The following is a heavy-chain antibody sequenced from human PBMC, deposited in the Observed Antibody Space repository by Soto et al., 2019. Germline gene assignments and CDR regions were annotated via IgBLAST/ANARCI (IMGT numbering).Heavy chain of an antibody. Sequence: ASAKVSCEASGYTFTSDAMHWARQAPGQRLEWMGWISAYNGNTNYAQKLQGRVTMTTDTSTSTAYMELRSLRSDDTAVYYCARGCRSGGSCYLEDAFDIWGQGTMVTVSS. J-gene: IGHJ3*02. D-gene: IGHD2-15*01. CDR2: ISAYNGNT. V-gene: IGHV1-18*01. CDR1: GYTFTSDA. CDR3: ARGCRSGGSCYLEDAFDI.